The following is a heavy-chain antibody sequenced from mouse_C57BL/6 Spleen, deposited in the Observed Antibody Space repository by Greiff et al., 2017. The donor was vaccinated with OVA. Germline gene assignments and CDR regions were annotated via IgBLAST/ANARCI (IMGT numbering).Heavy chain of an antibody. CDR3: ASKDYDCDGAWFAY. D-gene: IGHD2-4*01. Sequence: VQLQQPGAELVKPGASVKMSCKASGYTFTSYWITWVKQRPGQGLEWIGDIYPGSGSTNYNEKFKSKATMTVDTSSSTAYMQRSSLTSEDSAVYACASKDYDCDGAWFAYWGQGTLVTVSA. CDR1: GYTFTSYW. J-gene: IGHJ3*01. CDR2: IYPGSGST. V-gene: IGHV1-55*01.